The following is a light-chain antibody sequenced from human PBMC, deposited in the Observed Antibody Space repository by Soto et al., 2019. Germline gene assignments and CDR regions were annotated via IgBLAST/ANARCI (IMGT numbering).Light chain of an antibody. Sequence: SPTPSTLSAALVGRVNNTCRASQSISNWLAWYQQKPGKATKLLIYDVSSLESGVTSRFSGSGSGTEFTLTISSLQPDDVATYYCQQSNSFWTFGQGTKVDI. CDR1: QSISNW. V-gene: IGKV1-5*01. J-gene: IGKJ1*01. CDR3: QQSNSFWT. CDR2: DVS.